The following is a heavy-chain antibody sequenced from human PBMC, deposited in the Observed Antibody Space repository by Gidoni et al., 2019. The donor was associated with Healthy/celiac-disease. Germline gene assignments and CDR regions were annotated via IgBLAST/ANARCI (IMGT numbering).Heavy chain of an antibody. D-gene: IGHD2-21*02. J-gene: IGHJ6*02. CDR2: INHSGST. V-gene: IGHV4-34*01. CDR1: GGSFSGYY. CDR3: ARARRTYCGGDCYSRYYGMDV. Sequence: QVQLQQWGAGLLKPSETLSLTCAVYGGSFSGYYWSWIRQPPGKGLEWIGEINHSGSTTYNPSLKSRVTISVDTSKNQFSLKLSSVTAADTAVYYCARARRTYCGGDCYSRYYGMDVWGQGTTVTVSS.